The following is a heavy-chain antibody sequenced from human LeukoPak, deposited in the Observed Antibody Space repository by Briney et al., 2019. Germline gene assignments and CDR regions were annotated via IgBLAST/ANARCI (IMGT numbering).Heavy chain of an antibody. CDR1: GVTFSFSSYA. D-gene: IGHD3-16*02. CDR3: AKEGSIMITFGGVIAHWYFDL. V-gene: IGHV3-23*01. J-gene: IGHJ2*01. Sequence: GGSLRLSCAASGVTFSFSSYAMSWVRQAPGKGLEWVSAISGSGCGTYYADSVKGRFTISRDNSKNTLYLQMNSLRAEDTAVYYCAKEGSIMITFGGVIAHWYFDLWGRGTLVTVSS. CDR2: ISGSGCGT.